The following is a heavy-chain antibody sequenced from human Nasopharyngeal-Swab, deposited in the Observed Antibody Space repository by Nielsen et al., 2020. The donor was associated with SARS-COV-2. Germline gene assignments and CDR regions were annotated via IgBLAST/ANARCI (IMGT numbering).Heavy chain of an antibody. Sequence: GESLKISCAASGFMFSSHGMMWVRQAPGKGLEWVAAISGRGDISGSGGSTYYADSVKGRFTISRDNSKNTLSLQMNSLRAEDTAVYYCAKDLRGPYFFWGQGTLVTVSS. CDR1: GFMFSSHG. CDR3: AKDLRGPYFF. CDR2: ISGRGDISGSGGST. D-gene: IGHD2/OR15-2a*01. J-gene: IGHJ4*02. V-gene: IGHV3-23*01.